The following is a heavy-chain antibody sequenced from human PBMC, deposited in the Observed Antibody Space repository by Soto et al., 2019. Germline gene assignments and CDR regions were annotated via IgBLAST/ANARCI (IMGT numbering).Heavy chain of an antibody. V-gene: IGHV3-21*01. CDR1: GFTFSSYA. J-gene: IGHJ6*02. CDR2: ISSSSSYI. CDR3: ARDSDFWSGYYPYYYYGMDV. D-gene: IGHD3-3*01. Sequence: VGSLRLSCAASGFTFSSYAMSWVRQAPGKGLEWVSSISSSSSYIYYADSVKGRFTISRDNAKNSLYLQMNSLRAEDTAVYYCARDSDFWSGYYPYYYYGMDVWGQGTTVTVSS.